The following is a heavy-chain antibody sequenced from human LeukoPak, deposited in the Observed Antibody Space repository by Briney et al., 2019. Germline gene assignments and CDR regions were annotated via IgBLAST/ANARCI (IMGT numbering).Heavy chain of an antibody. V-gene: IGHV4-39*07. Sequence: SETLSLTCTVSGGSLITSNYFWAWVRQPPGKGLEWIGTFYYAGTTSYNPSLKSRVSIFVDTSKNQFSLTLNSVTAADTAVYFCARESFSRGGHWGQGPLVIVSS. J-gene: IGHJ4*02. D-gene: IGHD3-10*01. CDR3: ARESFSRGGH. CDR2: FYYAGTT. CDR1: GGSLITSNYF.